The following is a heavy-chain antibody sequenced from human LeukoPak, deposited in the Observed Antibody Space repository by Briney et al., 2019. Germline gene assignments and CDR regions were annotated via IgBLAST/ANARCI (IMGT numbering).Heavy chain of an antibody. V-gene: IGHV4-38-2*02. J-gene: IGHJ4*02. Sequence: SETLSLTCTVSGYSISSGYYWGWIRQPPGKGLEWIGSIYHSGSTYYNPSLKSRVTISVDTSKNQFSLKLSSVTAADTAVYYCARDFREPSGYDSYLDYWGQGTLVTVSS. D-gene: IGHD5-12*01. CDR1: GYSISSGYY. CDR2: IYHSGST. CDR3: ARDFREPSGYDSYLDY.